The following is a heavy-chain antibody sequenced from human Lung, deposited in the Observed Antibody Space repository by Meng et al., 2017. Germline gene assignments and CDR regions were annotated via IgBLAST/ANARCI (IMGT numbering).Heavy chain of an antibody. CDR2: IYYSGST. Sequence: QLQLQESGPGLVKPSETLSLTCTVSGGSITSGSYYWGWIRQPPKKGLEWIGNIYYSGSTFYNPSLKSRVSMSVDTSKNQFSLRPNSVTAADTAVYYCARQGGRFSPNLWGQGTLVTVSS. CDR1: GGSITSGSYY. J-gene: IGHJ4*02. D-gene: IGHD3-3*01. V-gene: IGHV4-39*01. CDR3: ARQGGRFSPNL.